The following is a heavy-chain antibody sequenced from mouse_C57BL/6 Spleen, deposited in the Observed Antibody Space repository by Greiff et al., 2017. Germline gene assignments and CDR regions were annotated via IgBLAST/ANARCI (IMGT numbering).Heavy chain of an antibody. V-gene: IGHV1-69*01. CDR2: IDPSDSYT. CDR1: GYTFTSYW. J-gene: IGHJ3*01. Sequence: QVQLQQPGAELVMPGASVKLSCKASGYTFTSYWMHWVKQRPGQGLEWIGEIDPSDSYTNYNQKFKGKSTLTVDKSSSTAYMQLSSLTSEDSAVYYCAGWGPYGNDSSWFAYWGQGTLVTVSA. D-gene: IGHD2-2*01. CDR3: AGWGPYGNDSSWFAY.